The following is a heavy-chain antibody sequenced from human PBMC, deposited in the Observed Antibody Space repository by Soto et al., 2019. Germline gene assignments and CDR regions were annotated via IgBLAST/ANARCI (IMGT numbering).Heavy chain of an antibody. Sequence: QVQLQESGPGLVKPSETLSLTCTVSGGSISSYYWSWIRQPPGKGLEWIGYVYYSGSTNYNPSLNSRVTISVATSKTPFSLKLSSVTAADTAVYYCARDPLYYYDSSGRRRDYYGMDVWGQGTTVTVSS. D-gene: IGHD3-22*01. CDR2: VYYSGST. CDR3: ARDPLYYYDSSGRRRDYYGMDV. CDR1: GGSISSYY. J-gene: IGHJ6*02. V-gene: IGHV4-59*01.